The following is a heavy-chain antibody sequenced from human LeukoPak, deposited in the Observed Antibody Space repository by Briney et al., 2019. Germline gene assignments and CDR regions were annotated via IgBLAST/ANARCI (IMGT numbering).Heavy chain of an antibody. D-gene: IGHD3-22*01. Sequence: SVKVSCKASGGTFSSYAISWVRQAPGQGLEWMGRIIPIFGTANYAQKFQGRVTITTDESTSTAYMELSSLRSEDTAVYYCARVGDYYDSSDYYDWFDPWGQGTLVTVSS. CDR3: ARVGDYYDSSDYYDWFDP. V-gene: IGHV1-69*05. J-gene: IGHJ5*02. CDR1: GGTFSSYA. CDR2: IIPIFGTA.